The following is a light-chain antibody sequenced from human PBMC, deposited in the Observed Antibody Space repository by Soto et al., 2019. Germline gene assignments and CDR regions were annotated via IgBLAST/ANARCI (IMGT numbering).Light chain of an antibody. CDR2: DVS. J-gene: IGLJ1*01. CDR3: SSYTTSNTRQIV. V-gene: IGLV2-14*01. Sequence: QSALTQPASESGSPGQSITISCNGTSSDVGGYNYVSWYQQHPGKAPKFMIYDVSNRPSGVSNRFSGSKSGNTASLTISGLQAEGEADYYCSSYTTSNTRQIVFGTGTKVTVL. CDR1: SSDVGGYNY.